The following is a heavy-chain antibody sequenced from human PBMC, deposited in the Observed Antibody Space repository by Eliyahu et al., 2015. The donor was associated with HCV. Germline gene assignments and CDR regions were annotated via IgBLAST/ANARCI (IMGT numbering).Heavy chain of an antibody. J-gene: IGHJ4*02. CDR2: IKEDGSEK. Sequence: EVQLVEXGGGLLQPGGSLRXSCSXSGFTFXKFWLXWXRXAPGKGLEWVANIKEDGSEKLYADSVKGRFTISRDNAENTLYLQMNTLTVEDTAVYYCARESYDIFLDYWGRGTLVTVSS. CDR3: ARESYDIFLDY. D-gene: IGHD3-9*01. V-gene: IGHV3-7*01. CDR1: GFTFXKFW.